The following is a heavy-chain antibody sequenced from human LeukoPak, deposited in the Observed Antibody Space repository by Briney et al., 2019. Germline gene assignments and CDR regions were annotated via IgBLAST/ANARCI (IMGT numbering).Heavy chain of an antibody. D-gene: IGHD6-19*01. CDR2: MYHSGST. J-gene: IGHJ5*02. CDR3: ARVTVAGSPSWFDP. Sequence: PSETLSLTCTVSGYSIRSGYYWGWIRQPPGKGLEWIGSMYHSGSTYYNPSLKSRVTISVDTSKNQFSLKLSSVTAADTAVYYCARVTVAGSPSWFDPWGQGTLVTVSS. V-gene: IGHV4-38-2*02. CDR1: GYSIRSGYY.